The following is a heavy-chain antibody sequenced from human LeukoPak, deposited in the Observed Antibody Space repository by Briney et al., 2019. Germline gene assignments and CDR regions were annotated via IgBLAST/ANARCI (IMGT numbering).Heavy chain of an antibody. Sequence: NPSETLSLTCTVSGGSISSYYWSWIRQPPGKGLEWIGYIYYSGSTNYNPSLKSRVTIPVDTSKNQFSLKLSSVTAADTAVYYCARDNPIVVITFDYWGQGTLVTVSS. J-gene: IGHJ4*02. CDR2: IYYSGST. V-gene: IGHV4-59*01. CDR3: ARDNPIVVITFDY. D-gene: IGHD3-22*01. CDR1: GGSISSYY.